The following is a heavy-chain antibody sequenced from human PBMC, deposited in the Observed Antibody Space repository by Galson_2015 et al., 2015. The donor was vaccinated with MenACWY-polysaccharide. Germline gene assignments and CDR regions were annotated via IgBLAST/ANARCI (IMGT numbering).Heavy chain of an antibody. Sequence: SLRLSCAASAFAFANYDMTWVRQAPGMGLDWVSSITANSATTYYANSVKGRFTISRDNSKNTLYLHMNSLRAEDTAVYYCARDYRMGISGTYFGPWGQGTRVTVSS. CDR3: ARDYRMGISGTYFGP. D-gene: IGHD6-13*01. J-gene: IGHJ5*02. V-gene: IGHV3-23*01. CDR2: ITANSATT. CDR1: AFAFANYD.